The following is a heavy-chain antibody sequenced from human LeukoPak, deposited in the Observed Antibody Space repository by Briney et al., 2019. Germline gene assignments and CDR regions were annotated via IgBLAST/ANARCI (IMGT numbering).Heavy chain of an antibody. J-gene: IGHJ4*02. V-gene: IGHV1-8*01. CDR1: EYTFTSYD. CDR2: MNPNSGNT. CDR3: ARGSWGEIAGRKSFEF. D-gene: IGHD6-6*01. Sequence: GASVTVPCKASEYTFTSYDINWVRQATGQGLEWMGWMNPNSGNTGYAQKFQGRVTMTRVTSISTAYMELNNLTSEDTAVYYCARGSWGEIAGRKSFEFWGQGSLVTVSS.